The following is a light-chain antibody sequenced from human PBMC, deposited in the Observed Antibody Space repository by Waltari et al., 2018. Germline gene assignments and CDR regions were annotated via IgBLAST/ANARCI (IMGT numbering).Light chain of an antibody. CDR1: KLESKS. Sequence: SYVLPQPPSVAVAPGETARVTCRGNKLESKSVHWYQQQPGQDPVLVISYDSDRPSGIPERFSGSNSGDTATLTISRVEAGDEADYYCQVWDANTDPGVFGTGTEVTVL. V-gene: IGLV3-21*01. CDR3: QVWDANTDPGV. CDR2: YDS. J-gene: IGLJ1*01.